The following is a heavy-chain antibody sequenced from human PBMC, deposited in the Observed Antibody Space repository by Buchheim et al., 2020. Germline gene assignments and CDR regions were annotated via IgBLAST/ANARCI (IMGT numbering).Heavy chain of an antibody. D-gene: IGHD5-18*01. Sequence: EVQLLESGGGLVQPGGSLRLSCAASGFTFSSYAMSWVRQAPGKGLEWVSAISGSGGSTYYADSVKGRFTISGDISKTTLYLQMNSLRAEDTAVYYCAKDQNSRELWLLGLDYWGQGTL. CDR1: GFTFSSYA. V-gene: IGHV3-23*01. J-gene: IGHJ4*02. CDR2: ISGSGGST. CDR3: AKDQNSRELWLLGLDY.